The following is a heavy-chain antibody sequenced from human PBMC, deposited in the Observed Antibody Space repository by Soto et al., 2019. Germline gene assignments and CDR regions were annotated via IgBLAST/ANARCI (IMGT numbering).Heavy chain of an antibody. CDR2: ISAYNGQT. V-gene: IGHV1-18*01. D-gene: IGHD3-3*01. CDR1: GYPFDTYG. J-gene: IGHJ5*02. Sequence: ASVKVSCKASGYPFDTYGMNWVRQAPGQRPEWMGWISAYNGQTEYAQNFQGRVTMATDTSTNTAYMELRNLRPDDTAVYYCARDPHEFWNSYFFETWGTGTRVTASS. CDR3: ARDPHEFWNSYFFET.